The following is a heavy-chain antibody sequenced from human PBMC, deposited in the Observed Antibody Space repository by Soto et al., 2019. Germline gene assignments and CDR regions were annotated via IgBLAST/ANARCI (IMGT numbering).Heavy chain of an antibody. Sequence: QVQLQESGPGLVKPSETLSLTCTVSGGSVSSGSYYWSWIRQPPGKGLEWIGYIYCSGSTNYNPSLKSRVTISVDTSKNQFSLKLSSVTAADTAVYYCARDAGGWFDPWGQGTLVTVSS. CDR2: IYCSGST. J-gene: IGHJ5*02. CDR1: GGSVSSGSYY. D-gene: IGHD2-15*01. V-gene: IGHV4-61*01. CDR3: ARDAGGWFDP.